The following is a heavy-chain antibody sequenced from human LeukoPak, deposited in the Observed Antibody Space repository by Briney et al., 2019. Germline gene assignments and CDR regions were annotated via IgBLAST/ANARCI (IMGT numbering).Heavy chain of an antibody. V-gene: IGHV4-4*02. Sequence: SGTLSLTCAVSGGSISSSNWWSWVRQPPGKGLEWIGTIYHNGSTSYNPSLKSRVTISVDTSKNQFSLRLNSVIAADTAIYYCAKITTLDYWGQGTLVTVSS. CDR3: AKITTLDY. D-gene: IGHD1-1*01. CDR1: GGSISSSNW. J-gene: IGHJ4*02. CDR2: IYHNGST.